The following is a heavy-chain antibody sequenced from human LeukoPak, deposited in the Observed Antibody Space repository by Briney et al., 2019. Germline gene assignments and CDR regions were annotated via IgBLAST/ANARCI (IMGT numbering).Heavy chain of an antibody. CDR1: GGSISSYY. D-gene: IGHD3-3*01. CDR2: IYTSGST. J-gene: IGHJ3*02. Sequence: SETLSLTCTVSGGSISSYYWSWIWQPPGKGLEWIGYIYTSGSTNYNPSLKSRVTISVDTSKNQFSLKLSSVTAADTAVYYCARRSGYYDFWSGYPYDAFDIWGQGTMVTVSS. CDR3: ARRSGYYDFWSGYPYDAFDI. V-gene: IGHV4-4*09.